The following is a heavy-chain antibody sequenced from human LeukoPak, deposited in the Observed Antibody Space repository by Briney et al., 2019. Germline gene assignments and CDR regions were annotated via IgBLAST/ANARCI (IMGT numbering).Heavy chain of an antibody. J-gene: IGHJ3*02. V-gene: IGHV3-23*01. Sequence: GGSLRLSCAASGFTFSSYGMSWVRQAPGKGLEWVSAISGSGGSTYYADSAKGRFTISRDNSKNTLYLQMNSPRAEDTAVYYCAKGRTYYYDSSGYPDAFDIWGQGTMVTVSS. CDR3: AKGRTYYYDSSGYPDAFDI. D-gene: IGHD3-22*01. CDR2: ISGSGGST. CDR1: GFTFSSYG.